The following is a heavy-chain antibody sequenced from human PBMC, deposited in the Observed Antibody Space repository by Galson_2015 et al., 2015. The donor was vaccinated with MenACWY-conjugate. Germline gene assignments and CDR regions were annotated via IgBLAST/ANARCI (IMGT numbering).Heavy chain of an antibody. J-gene: IGHJ4*02. D-gene: IGHD6-19*01. V-gene: IGHV1-3*01. CDR2: IDAGNGKT. CDR3: SRAVAGPLDY. CDR1: GYIFTNSA. Sequence: SVKVSCKASGYIFTNSALHWVRQAPGQRLEWMGWIDAGNGKTKYSQKFQGRVTISRDTFANTAYMELSSLTSEDTAIYFCSRAVAGPLDYWGQGTLATVSS.